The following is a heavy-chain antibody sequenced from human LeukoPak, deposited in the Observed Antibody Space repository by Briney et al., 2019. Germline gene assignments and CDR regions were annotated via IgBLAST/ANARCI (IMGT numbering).Heavy chain of an antibody. CDR1: GFTFSSYA. J-gene: IGHJ4*02. Sequence: GGSLRLSCAASGFTFSSYAMHWVRQAPGKGLEWVSVIYSGGSTYYADSVKGRFTISRDNSKNTLYLQMNSLRAEDTAVYYCARETYGSGSLADYWGQGTLVTVSS. V-gene: IGHV3-66*01. CDR2: IYSGGST. D-gene: IGHD3-10*01. CDR3: ARETYGSGSLADY.